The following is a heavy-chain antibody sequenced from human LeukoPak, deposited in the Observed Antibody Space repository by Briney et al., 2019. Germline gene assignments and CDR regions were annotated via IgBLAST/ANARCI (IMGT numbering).Heavy chain of an antibody. CDR1: GFTFSSYA. V-gene: IGHV3-23*01. Sequence: AGGSLRLSCAASGFTFSSYAMSWVRQAPGKGLEWVSSISDNGVTRYYADSVKGRFTISRDNSDNTVYLQMNSLRAEDAAIYYCAKAPAPYYYYYGMDVWGQGTAVTVSS. J-gene: IGHJ6*02. CDR2: ISDNGVTR. CDR3: AKAPAPYYYYYGMDV.